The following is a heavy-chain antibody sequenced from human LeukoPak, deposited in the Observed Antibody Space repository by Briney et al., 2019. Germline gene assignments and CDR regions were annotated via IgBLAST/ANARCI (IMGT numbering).Heavy chain of an antibody. Sequence: GRSLTLSCAASGFTFSSYGMLWVRQAPGKGLEWGAAISYDGSNKYYADSVKRRFTISRDNSKNTLYLQMNSLRAEDTAVYYCAKDRTAMATPCLDYRGQGTRVTVSA. CDR3: AKDRTAMATPCLDY. V-gene: IGHV3-30*18. CDR1: GFTFSSYG. J-gene: IGHJ4*02. CDR2: ISYDGSNK. D-gene: IGHD5-18*01.